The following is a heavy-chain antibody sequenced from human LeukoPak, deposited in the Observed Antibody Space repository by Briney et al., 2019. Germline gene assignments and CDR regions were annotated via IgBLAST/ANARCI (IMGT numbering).Heavy chain of an antibody. Sequence: TSETLSLTCAVYGGSFSGYYWSWIRQPPGKGLEWIGEINHSGSTNYNPSLKSRVTISVDTSKNQFSLQLSSVTAEDAAEYYCTGGLEAWVGGSYPEHYYYYGMDVWGKGTTVTVSS. CDR3: TGGLEAWVGGSYPEHYYYYGMDV. J-gene: IGHJ6*04. D-gene: IGHD3-16*02. V-gene: IGHV4-34*01. CDR2: INHSGST. CDR1: GGSFSGYY.